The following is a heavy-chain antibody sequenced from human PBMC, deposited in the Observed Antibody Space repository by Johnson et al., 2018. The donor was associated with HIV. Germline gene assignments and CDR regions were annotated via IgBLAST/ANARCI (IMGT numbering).Heavy chain of an antibody. CDR2: IRYDGSNK. V-gene: IGHV3-30*02. D-gene: IGHD1-7*01. Sequence: VPLVESGGGVVQPGGSLRLSCAASGFTFSNYAMHWVRQAPGKGLEWVAFIRYDGSNKYYADSVKGRFTISRDNSKNTLYLQMKSLRAEDTAVYYCAKGRSGTTASIDAFDIWGQGTMVTVSS. CDR3: AKGRSGTTASIDAFDI. J-gene: IGHJ3*02. CDR1: GFTFSNYA.